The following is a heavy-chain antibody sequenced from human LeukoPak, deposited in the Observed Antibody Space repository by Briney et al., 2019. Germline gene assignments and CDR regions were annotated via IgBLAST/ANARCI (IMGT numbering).Heavy chain of an antibody. D-gene: IGHD4-17*01. CDR3: ARNDYVDYGLDEYFQH. J-gene: IGHJ1*01. CDR2: IYTSDST. Sequence: PAETLSLTCTASGDSFSSYYWSWIRQPAGKGLEWIGRIYTSDSTNYNPALKRRGTISVDTSKNQFSLRLSCVTAADTAVYYCARNDYVDYGLDEYFQHWGQGTLVTVSS. CDR1: GDSFSSYY. V-gene: IGHV4-4*07.